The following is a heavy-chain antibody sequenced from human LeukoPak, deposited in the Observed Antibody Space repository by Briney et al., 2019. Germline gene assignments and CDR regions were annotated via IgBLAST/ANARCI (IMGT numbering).Heavy chain of an antibody. V-gene: IGHV4-39*07. D-gene: IGHD6-6*01. Sequence: PSETLSLTCTVSGGSISSSSYYWGWIRQPPGKGLEWIGSIYYSGSTYYNPSLKSRVTISVDTSKNQFSLKLSSVTAADTAVYYCARVGPDSISIAARPAYFDYWGQGTLVSVSS. CDR1: GGSISSSSYY. CDR2: IYYSGST. J-gene: IGHJ4*02. CDR3: ARVGPDSISIAARPAYFDY.